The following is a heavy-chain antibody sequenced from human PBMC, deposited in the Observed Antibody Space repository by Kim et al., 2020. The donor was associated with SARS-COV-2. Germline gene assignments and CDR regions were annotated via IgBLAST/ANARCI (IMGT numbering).Heavy chain of an antibody. V-gene: IGHV4-34*01. J-gene: IGHJ6*02. CDR3: ARGQGFYYDSSGYYSFGMDV. Sequence: RVTISVDTSKNQFSLKLSSVTAADTAVYYCARGQGFYYDSSGYYSFGMDVWGQGTTVTVSS. D-gene: IGHD3-22*01.